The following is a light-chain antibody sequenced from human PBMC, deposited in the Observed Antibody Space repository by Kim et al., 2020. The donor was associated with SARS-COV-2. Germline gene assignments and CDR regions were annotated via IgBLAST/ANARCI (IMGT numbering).Light chain of an antibody. J-gene: IGKJ1*01. CDR1: QDISNY. CDR2: AAS. Sequence: DIQLTQSPSSLSASPGDRVTITCRASQDISNYLAWYQQKPGKVPQILIYAASTLQSGVPSRFSGSGSGTEFTLTIGSLQPEDVATYYCQQYNSAPWTFGPGTKVDIK. V-gene: IGKV1-27*01. CDR3: QQYNSAPWT.